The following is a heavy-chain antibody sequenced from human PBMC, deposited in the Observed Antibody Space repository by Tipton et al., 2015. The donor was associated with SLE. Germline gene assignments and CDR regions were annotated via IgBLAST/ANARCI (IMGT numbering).Heavy chain of an antibody. V-gene: IGHV4-38-2*02. CDR1: GFSISSGFY. D-gene: IGHD3-3*01. J-gene: IGHJ4*02. CDR3: ARDLFVEFYRSWSDYAYYFDY. Sequence: TLSLTCSVSGFSISSGFYWGWLRPSPGKGLGWIGSIYHSGSTQYNPSLKSRVTISVDTSGNQVSLRLRSVTAADTAVYYCARDLFVEFYRSWSDYAYYFDYWGQGTLVTVSS. CDR2: IYHSGST.